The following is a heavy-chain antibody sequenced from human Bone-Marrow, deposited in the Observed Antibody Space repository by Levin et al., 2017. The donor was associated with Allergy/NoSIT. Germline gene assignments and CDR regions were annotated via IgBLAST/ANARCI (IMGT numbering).Heavy chain of an antibody. CDR3: AKEGEMSVSGTRWLDH. J-gene: IGHJ5*02. CDR1: GFTFDDYS. Sequence: PGGSLRLSCEASGFTFDDYSIHWVRQLPGKGLEWVGVIGWDGGSIYYGDSMGGRITISRDNSKNSLYLQMNSLRTEDTALYYCAKEGEMSVSGTRWLDHWGQGTQVTVSS. V-gene: IGHV3-43*01. D-gene: IGHD6-19*01. CDR2: IGWDGGSI.